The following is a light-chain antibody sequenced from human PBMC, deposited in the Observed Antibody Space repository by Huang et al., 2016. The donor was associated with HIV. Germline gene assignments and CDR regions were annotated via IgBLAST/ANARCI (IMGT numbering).Light chain of an antibody. CDR1: QSIGIW. CDR3: QQYDSYPAT. V-gene: IGKV1-5*03. Sequence: DIHMTQSPSTLSASVGDRVTISCRASQSIGIWLAWYHQKPGKVPKLPIYKASTLETGVPSSFSGGGSGTEFTLTISSLQPDDIGTYYCQQYDSYPATFGGGTKVELK. J-gene: IGKJ4*01. CDR2: KAS.